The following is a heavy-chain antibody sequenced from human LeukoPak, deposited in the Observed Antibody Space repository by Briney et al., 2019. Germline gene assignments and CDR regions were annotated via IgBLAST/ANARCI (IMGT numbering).Heavy chain of an antibody. CDR3: ARDPGYNYGFDY. V-gene: IGHV3-66*01. CDR2: IYSDGTT. D-gene: IGHD5-18*01. CDR1: GFPVSDNY. Sequence: QAGGSLRLSCAASGFPVSDNYMSWVRQAPGKGLESVSIIYSDGTTYYADSVKGRFTISRDNSKNSLYLQMNSLRAEDTAVYYCARDPGYNYGFDYWGQGTLVTVSS. J-gene: IGHJ4*02.